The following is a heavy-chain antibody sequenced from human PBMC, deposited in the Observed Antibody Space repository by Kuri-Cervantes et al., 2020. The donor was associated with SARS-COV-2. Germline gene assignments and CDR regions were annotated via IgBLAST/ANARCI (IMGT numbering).Heavy chain of an antibody. CDR1: GDSISSYY. CDR2: IYYSGST. V-gene: IGHV4-59*12. J-gene: IGHJ4*02. CDR3: ARRRGYSGYVDRPSYFDY. Sequence: SETLSLTCTVSGDSISSYYWSWIRQPPGKGLEWIGYIYYSGSTNYNPSLKSRVTISVDTSENQFSLKLSSVTAADTAVYYCARRRGYSGYVDRPSYFDYWGQGTLVTVSS. D-gene: IGHD5-12*01.